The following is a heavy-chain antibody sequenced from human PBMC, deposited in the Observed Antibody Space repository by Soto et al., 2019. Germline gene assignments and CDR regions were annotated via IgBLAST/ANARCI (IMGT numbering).Heavy chain of an antibody. J-gene: IGHJ4*02. CDR3: ARAPPGYSYGYDY. Sequence: ASVKVSCKASGYTFTGYYMHWVRQAPGQGLEWMGWINPNSGGTNYAQKFQGWVTMTRDTSISTAYMELSRLRSDDTAVYYCARAPPGYSYGYDYWGQGTLVTVSS. CDR2: INPNSGGT. V-gene: IGHV1-2*04. D-gene: IGHD5-18*01. CDR1: GYTFTGYY.